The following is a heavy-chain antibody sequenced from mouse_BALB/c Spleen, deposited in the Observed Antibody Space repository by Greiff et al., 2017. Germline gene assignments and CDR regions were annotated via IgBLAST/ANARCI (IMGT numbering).Heavy chain of an antibody. V-gene: IGHV4-1*02. Sequence: EVQLQQSGGGLVQPGGSLKLSCAASGFDFSRYWMSWVRQAPGKGLEWIGEINPDSSTINYTPSLKDKFIISRDNAKNTLYLQMSKVRSEDTALYYCARVDGYYSAWFAYWGQGTLVTVSA. D-gene: IGHD2-3*01. CDR3: ARVDGYYSAWFAY. CDR1: GFDFSRYW. J-gene: IGHJ3*01. CDR2: INPDSSTI.